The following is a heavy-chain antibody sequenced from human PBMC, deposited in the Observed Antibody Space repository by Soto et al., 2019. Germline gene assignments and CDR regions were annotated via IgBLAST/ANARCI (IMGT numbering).Heavy chain of an antibody. CDR2: ISGSGGST. D-gene: IGHD4-17*01. Sequence: GGSLRLSCAASGFTFSSYAMSWVRQAPGKGLEWVSAISGSGGSTYYADSVKGRFTIPRDNSKNTLYLKMNSLRAEDTAVYYCAKDRAAYGLDYWGQGTLVTVSS. J-gene: IGHJ4*02. V-gene: IGHV3-23*01. CDR1: GFTFSSYA. CDR3: AKDRAAYGLDY.